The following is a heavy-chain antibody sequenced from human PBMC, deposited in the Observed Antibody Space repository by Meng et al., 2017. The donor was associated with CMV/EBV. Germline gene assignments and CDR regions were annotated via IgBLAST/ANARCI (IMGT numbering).Heavy chain of an antibody. CDR1: GGSISSYY. CDR3: ARDKDGDGYNIGNGMDV. J-gene: IGHJ6*02. V-gene: IGHV4-59*01. Sequence: SETLSLTCTVSGGSISSYYWSWIRQPPGKGLEWIGYIYYSGSTNYNPSLKSRVTTSVDTSKNQFSLKLSSVTAADTAVYYCARDKDGDGYNIGNGMDVWGQGTTVTVSS. CDR2: IYYSGST. D-gene: IGHD5-24*01.